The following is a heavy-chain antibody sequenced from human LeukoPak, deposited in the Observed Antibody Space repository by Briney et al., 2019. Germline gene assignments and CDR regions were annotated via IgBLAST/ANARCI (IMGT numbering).Heavy chain of an antibody. CDR3: ARSGTNSRGYPSSVDY. D-gene: IGHD5-12*01. Sequence: GGSLRLSCAASGFTFSSYWMHWVRRAPGKGLVWVSHINSDGSSTSYADSVKGRFTISRDNAKNTLYLQMNCLRAEDTAEYYCARSGTNSRGYPSSVDYWGQGTLVTVSS. J-gene: IGHJ4*02. V-gene: IGHV3-74*01. CDR2: INSDGSST. CDR1: GFTFSSYW.